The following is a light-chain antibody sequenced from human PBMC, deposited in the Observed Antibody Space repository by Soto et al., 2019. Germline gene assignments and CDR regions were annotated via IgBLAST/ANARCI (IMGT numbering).Light chain of an antibody. V-gene: IGKV3-15*01. CDR3: QHYHGWPIT. J-gene: IGKJ5*01. Sequence: EIVLTQSPGTLSLTPGERATLSCRASQSFSSSYLALYRQKPGQAPRLLIYGASTRATGIPARFSGSGSGTEFTLTISSLQSEDFAVYYCQHYHGWPITFGQGTRLEIK. CDR1: QSFSSSY. CDR2: GAS.